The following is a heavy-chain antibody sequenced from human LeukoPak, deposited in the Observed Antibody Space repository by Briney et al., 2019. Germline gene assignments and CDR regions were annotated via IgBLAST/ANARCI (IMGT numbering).Heavy chain of an antibody. CDR2: INHSGST. CDR1: GGSFSGYY. J-gene: IGHJ4*02. Sequence: AETLSLTCAVYGGSFSGYYWSWIRQPPGKGLEWIGEINHSGSTNYNQSLKSRVTISVDTSKNQFSLKLSSVTAADTAVYYCARRGGYGGAGVWFGPQYDDWGQGTLVTVSS. V-gene: IGHV4-34*01. D-gene: IGHD1-26*01. CDR3: ARRGGYGGAGVWFGPQYDD.